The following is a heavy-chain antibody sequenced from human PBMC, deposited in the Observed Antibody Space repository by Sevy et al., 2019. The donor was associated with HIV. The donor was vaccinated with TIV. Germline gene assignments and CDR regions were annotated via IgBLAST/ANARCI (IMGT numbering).Heavy chain of an antibody. V-gene: IGHV3-33*08. J-gene: IGHJ1*01. CDR1: GFTFSSYG. Sequence: GGSLRLSCAASGFTFSSYGMHWVRQAPGKGLEWVAVIWYDGSNKYYADSVKGRFTISRDNSKNTLYLQMNSLRAEDTAVYYCASEGPEGYFQHWGQGTLVTVSS. D-gene: IGHD2-2*01. CDR2: IWYDGSNK. CDR3: ASEGPEGYFQH.